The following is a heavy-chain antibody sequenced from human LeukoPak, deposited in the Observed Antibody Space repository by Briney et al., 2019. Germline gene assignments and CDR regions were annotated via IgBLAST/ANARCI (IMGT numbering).Heavy chain of an antibody. V-gene: IGHV3-20*04. CDR1: GFTFDDYG. CDR2: INWNGGST. D-gene: IGHD6-13*01. J-gene: IGHJ4*02. Sequence: GGSLRLSCAASGFTFDDYGMSWVRQAPGKGLEWVSGINWNGGSTGYADSVKGRFTISRDNAKNSLYLQMNSLRAEDTAVYYCARGGTSGYSSSLHFWGGNYYFDYWGQGTLVTVSS. CDR3: ARGGTSGYSSSLHFWGGNYYFDY.